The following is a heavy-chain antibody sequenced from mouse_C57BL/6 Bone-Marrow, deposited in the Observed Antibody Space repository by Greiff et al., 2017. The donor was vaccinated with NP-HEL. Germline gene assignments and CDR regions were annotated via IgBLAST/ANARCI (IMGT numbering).Heavy chain of an antibody. D-gene: IGHD2-3*01. CDR2: IHPNSGST. Sequence: QVQLKQPGAELVKPGASVKLSCKASGYTFTSYWMHWVKQRPGQGLEWIGMIHPNSGSTNYNEKFKSKATLTVDKSSSTAYMQLSSLTSEGSAVYYCAQDGYYPFYYAMDYWGQGTSVTVSS. CDR3: AQDGYYPFYYAMDY. V-gene: IGHV1-64*01. J-gene: IGHJ4*01. CDR1: GYTFTSYW.